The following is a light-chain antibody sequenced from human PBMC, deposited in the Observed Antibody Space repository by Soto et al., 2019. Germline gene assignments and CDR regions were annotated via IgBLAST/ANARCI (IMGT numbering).Light chain of an antibody. CDR1: QSVLYSSNNKNY. CDR2: WAS. Sequence: DIVMTQSPDSLTVSLGERATINCRSSQSVLYSSNNKNYLAWYQHKPGQPPKLLIYWASTRDSGVPDRFSGSGSGTDFTLTISSLQAEDVAVYSCQQYYRTPITFGGGT. V-gene: IGKV4-1*01. J-gene: IGKJ4*01. CDR3: QQYYRTPIT.